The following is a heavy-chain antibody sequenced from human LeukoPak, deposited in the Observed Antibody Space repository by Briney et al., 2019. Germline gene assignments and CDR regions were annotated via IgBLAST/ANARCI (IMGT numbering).Heavy chain of an antibody. CDR3: ARDPDGSGSPERDY. V-gene: IGHV1-2*02. CDR2: INPNSGGT. J-gene: IGHJ4*02. D-gene: IGHD3-10*01. CDR1: GYTFHNYG. Sequence: GASVKVSCKASGYTFHNYGISWVRQAPGQGLEWMGWINPNSGGTNYAQKFQGRVTMTRDTSISTAYMELSRLRSDDTAVYYCARDPDGSGSPERDYWGQGTLVTVSS.